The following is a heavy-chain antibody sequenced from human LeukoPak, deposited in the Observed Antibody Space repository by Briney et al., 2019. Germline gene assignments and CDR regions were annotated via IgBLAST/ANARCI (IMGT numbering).Heavy chain of an antibody. D-gene: IGHD5-12*01. CDR2: ISGSGGST. J-gene: IGHJ4*02. CDR3: AKTPSIVATTTFDY. V-gene: IGHV3-23*01. Sequence: PGGSLRLSCAASGFTFSSYSMSWVRQAPGKGLEWVSAISGSGGSTYYADSVKGRFTISRDNSKNTLYLQMNTLRAEDTAVYYCAKTPSIVATTTFDYWGQGTLVTVSS. CDR1: GFTFSSYS.